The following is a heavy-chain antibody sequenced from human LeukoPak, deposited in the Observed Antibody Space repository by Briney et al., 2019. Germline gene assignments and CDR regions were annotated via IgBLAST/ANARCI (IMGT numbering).Heavy chain of an antibody. CDR2: ISDNGRST. V-gene: IGHV3-23*01. D-gene: IGHD3-3*01. CDR1: GFTFSSNA. Sequence: AGGSLRLSCGASGFTFSSNAMYWVRQAPGKGLEWVSAISDNGRSTYYADSVKGRFTISRDNSKNTLYLQMNSLRAEDTAVYYCARSRDDFWSGYHANDYWGQGTLVTVSS. CDR3: ARSRDDFWSGYHANDY. J-gene: IGHJ4*02.